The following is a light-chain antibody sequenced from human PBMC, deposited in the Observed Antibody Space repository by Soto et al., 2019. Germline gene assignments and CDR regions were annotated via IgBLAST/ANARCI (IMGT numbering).Light chain of an antibody. V-gene: IGLV9-49*01. CDR1: SGYSNYK. CDR2: VGTGGIVG. CDR3: GADHGSGSNFGSV. Sequence: QPVLTQPPSASASLGASVTLTCTLSSGYSNYKVDSYQQRPGKGPRFVMRVGTGGIVGSKGDGIPDRFSVLGSGLNRYLTIKNIQEEDESDYHCGADHGSGSNFGSVFGGGTKLTVL. J-gene: IGLJ3*02.